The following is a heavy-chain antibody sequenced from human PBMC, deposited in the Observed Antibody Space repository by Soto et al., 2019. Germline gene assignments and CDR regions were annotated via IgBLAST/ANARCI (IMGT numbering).Heavy chain of an antibody. J-gene: IGHJ5*02. V-gene: IGHV1-18*01. CDR1: GYTFTSYG. D-gene: IGHD6-13*01. CDR3: ARVPSAPLIAAAGHNWFDP. CDR2: ISAYNGNT. Sequence: AASVKVSCKASGYTFTSYGISWVRQAPGQGLEWMGWISAYNGNTNYAQKLQGRVTMTTDTSTSTAYMELRSLRSDDTAVYYCARVPSAPLIAAAGHNWFDPWGQGTLVTVSS.